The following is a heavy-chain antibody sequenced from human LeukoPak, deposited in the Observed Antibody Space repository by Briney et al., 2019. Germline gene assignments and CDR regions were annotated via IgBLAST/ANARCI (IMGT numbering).Heavy chain of an antibody. V-gene: IGHV3-33*01. CDR1: GFTFSSYG. J-gene: IGHJ6*02. Sequence: GGSLRLSCAASGFTFSSYGMHWVRQAPGKGLEWVAVIWYDGSNKYYADSVKGRFTISRDNSKNTLYLQMNSLRAEDTAVYYCARDGMVYAYYYYYGMDVWGQGTTVTVSS. CDR2: IWYDGSNK. D-gene: IGHD2-8*01. CDR3: ARDGMVYAYYYYYGMDV.